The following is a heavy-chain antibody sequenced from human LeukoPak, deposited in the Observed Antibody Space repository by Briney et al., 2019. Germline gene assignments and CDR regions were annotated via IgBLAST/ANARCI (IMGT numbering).Heavy chain of an antibody. CDR1: GVTFSSYG. CDR3: AKGEVFGVVIISHDY. CDR2: IRYDGSNK. Sequence: PGGSLRLSCAASGVTFSSYGMHWVRQAPGKGLEWVAFIRYDGSNKYYADSVKGRFTISRDNSKNTLYLQMNSLRAEDTAVYYCAKGEVFGVVIISHDYWGQGTLVTVSS. V-gene: IGHV3-30*02. D-gene: IGHD3-3*01. J-gene: IGHJ4*02.